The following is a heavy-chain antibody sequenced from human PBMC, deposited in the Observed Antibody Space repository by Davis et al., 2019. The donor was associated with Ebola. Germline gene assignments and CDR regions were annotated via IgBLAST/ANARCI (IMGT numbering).Heavy chain of an antibody. CDR1: GYSFTNYW. J-gene: IGHJ3*01. CDR2: IYPDDSDT. V-gene: IGHV5-51*01. Sequence: GESLKISCKGSGYSFTNYWIGWVRQMPGRGLQWMGIIYPDDSDTRYSPSFQGHVTISVDKSISTAYLQWSSLKASDSAIYYCALLPYRSSWNDGFDFWGQGTMVTVSS. CDR3: ALLPYRSSWNDGFDF. D-gene: IGHD1-1*01.